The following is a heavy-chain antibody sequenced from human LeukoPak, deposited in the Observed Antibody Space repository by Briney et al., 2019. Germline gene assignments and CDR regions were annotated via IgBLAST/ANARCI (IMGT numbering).Heavy chain of an antibody. J-gene: IGHJ4*02. CDR1: GYPFRSCE. D-gene: IGHD4-23*01. Sequence: PGGPLTLFCAASGYPFRSCEMHWPRQAPGRGLEWVSYISSSGRTIYYADSVKGRFIISRDNAKNSLYLQMTSLRVEDTAVYYCARVYGGNPDYWGQGTLVTVPA. CDR3: ARVYGGNPDY. V-gene: IGHV3-48*03. CDR2: ISSSGRTI.